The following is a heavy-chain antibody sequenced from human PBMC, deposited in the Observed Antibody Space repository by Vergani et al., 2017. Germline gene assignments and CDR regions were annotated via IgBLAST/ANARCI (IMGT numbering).Heavy chain of an antibody. J-gene: IGHJ5*02. V-gene: IGHV4-39*01. Sequence: QLQLQESGPGLVKPSETLSLTCTVSGGSISSSSYYWGWIRQPPGKGLEWIGSIYYSGSTYYNPSLRSRVTISVDTSKNQFSLKLSSLTAADTAVYYCARAIVVVPAAAVGWFDPWGQGTLVTVSS. CDR3: ARAIVVVPAAAVGWFDP. CDR2: IYYSGST. CDR1: GGSISSSSYY. D-gene: IGHD2-2*01.